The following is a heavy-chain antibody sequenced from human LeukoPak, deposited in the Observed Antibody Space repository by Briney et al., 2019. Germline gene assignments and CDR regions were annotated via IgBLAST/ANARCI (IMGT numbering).Heavy chain of an antibody. Sequence: TGGSLRLSCAASGFTFNDYEMNWVRQAPGKGLEWVSYIISSGTTIYYADSVKGRFTISRDNAKNSLYLQMNSLRAEDTAVYYCARDEPYYYDSSGYPDAFDIWGQGTMVTVSS. CDR2: IISSGTTI. CDR1: GFTFNDYE. J-gene: IGHJ3*02. V-gene: IGHV3-48*03. CDR3: ARDEPYYYDSSGYPDAFDI. D-gene: IGHD3-22*01.